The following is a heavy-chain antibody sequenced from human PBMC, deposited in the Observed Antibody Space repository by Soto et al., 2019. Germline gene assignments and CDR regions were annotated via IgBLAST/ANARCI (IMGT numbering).Heavy chain of an antibody. CDR1: GFSLNTSGVG. D-gene: IGHD6-13*01. V-gene: IGHV2-5*02. CDR3: AHSVLRIAAAGTYRDFDY. J-gene: IGHJ4*02. Sequence: SGPTRVNPTQALTLNVTLSGFSLNTSGVGVGWIRQPPRKALEWLALIYWDDDKRYSPSLKSRLTITKDTSKNQVVLTMTNMDPVDTATYYCAHSVLRIAAAGTYRDFDYWGQGTLVTVSS. CDR2: IYWDDDK.